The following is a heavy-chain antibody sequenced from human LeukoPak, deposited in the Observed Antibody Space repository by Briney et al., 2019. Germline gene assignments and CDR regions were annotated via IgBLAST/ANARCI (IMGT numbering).Heavy chain of an antibody. CDR1: GFTFGTYW. CDR3: ARHSGTYFDY. J-gene: IGHJ4*02. D-gene: IGHD1-26*01. V-gene: IGHV3-7*01. Sequence: PGGSLRLSCAASGFTFGTYWMTWVRQAPGKGLEWVANIKQDGSEEYCVDSVKGRFTISRDNAKNSLYLQMNSLTAEDTAVYFCARHSGTYFDYWGQGTLVTVSS. CDR2: IKQDGSEE.